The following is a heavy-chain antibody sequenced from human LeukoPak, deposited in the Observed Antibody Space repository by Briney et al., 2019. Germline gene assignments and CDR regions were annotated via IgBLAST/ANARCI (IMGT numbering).Heavy chain of an antibody. CDR1: GFTFSSYA. J-gene: IGHJ3*02. CDR3: ARDPHYDFWSGPPSGAFDI. V-gene: IGHV3-30-3*01. CDR2: ISYDGSNK. D-gene: IGHD3-3*01. Sequence: GGSLLLSCAASGFTFSSYAMHWVRQAPGKGLEWVAVISYDGSNKYYADSVKGRFTISRDNSKNTLYLQMNSLRAEDTAVYYCARDPHYDFWSGPPSGAFDIWGQGTMVTVSS.